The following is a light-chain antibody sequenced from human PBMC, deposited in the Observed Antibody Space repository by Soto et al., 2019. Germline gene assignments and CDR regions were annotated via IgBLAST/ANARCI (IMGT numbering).Light chain of an antibody. V-gene: IGKV1-5*01. CDR2: DAS. CDR1: QSISTW. Sequence: DIQMTQSPTTLSASVGDRVTITCRPSQSISTWLAWYQQKPGKAPKLLIYDASSLESGVPSRFSGSGSGTEFTLTISSLQPEDFASYYCQQYNSYSTFGQGTKVDIK. CDR3: QQYNSYST. J-gene: IGKJ1*01.